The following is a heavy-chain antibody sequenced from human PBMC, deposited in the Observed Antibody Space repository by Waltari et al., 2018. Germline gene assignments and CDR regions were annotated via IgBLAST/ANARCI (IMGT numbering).Heavy chain of an antibody. CDR3: ARDDSTGYYYFDY. Sequence: MSWVRQARGKGLEWVANIKEDGSEKYYVESVKGRFTISRDNAKNSLYLQMNSLRAEDTAVYYCARDDSTGYYYFDYWGQGTLVTVSS. J-gene: IGHJ4*02. V-gene: IGHV3-7*03. CDR2: IKEDGSEK. D-gene: IGHD3-22*01.